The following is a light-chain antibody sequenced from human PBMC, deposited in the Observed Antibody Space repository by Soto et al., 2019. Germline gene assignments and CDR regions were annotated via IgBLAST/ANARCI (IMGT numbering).Light chain of an antibody. CDR3: FSYAGSDTMI. Sequence: QSVLTQPASVSGSPGQSITISCTGTSSNVGSYNLVSWYQQHPGEAPKLMIYEASKRPSGVSNRFSGSKSGNTASLTISGLQAEDEAEYYCFSYAGSDTMIFGGGTQLTVL. V-gene: IGLV2-23*01. CDR2: EAS. CDR1: SSNVGSYNL. J-gene: IGLJ2*01.